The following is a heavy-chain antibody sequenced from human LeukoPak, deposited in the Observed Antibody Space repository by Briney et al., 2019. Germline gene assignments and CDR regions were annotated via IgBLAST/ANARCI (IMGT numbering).Heavy chain of an antibody. Sequence: PGESLKISCKGSGYSFSNYWIGWVRQMPGKGLEWMGIIYPGDSNTRYSPSFQGQVTISADKSISTAYLQWTSLKASDTAIYYCARQPSVRDCGGDCEFDYWGQGTRVSVSS. CDR3: ARQPSVRDCGGDCEFDY. V-gene: IGHV5-51*01. D-gene: IGHD2-21*02. CDR1: GYSFSNYW. J-gene: IGHJ4*02. CDR2: IYPGDSNT.